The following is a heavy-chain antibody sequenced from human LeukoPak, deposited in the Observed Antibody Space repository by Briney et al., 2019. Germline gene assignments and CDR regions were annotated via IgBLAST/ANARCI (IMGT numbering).Heavy chain of an antibody. J-gene: IGHJ4*02. CDR1: GFTFDDYA. Sequence: GGSLRLSCAASGFTFDDYAMHWVRHAPGKGLEWVSGISWNSGSIVYADSVKGRFTISRDNAKNSLYLQMNSLRAEDMALYYCAKDIRKDYYDSRGLFDYWGQGTLVTVSS. CDR3: AKDIRKDYYDSRGLFDY. CDR2: ISWNSGSI. V-gene: IGHV3-9*03. D-gene: IGHD3-22*01.